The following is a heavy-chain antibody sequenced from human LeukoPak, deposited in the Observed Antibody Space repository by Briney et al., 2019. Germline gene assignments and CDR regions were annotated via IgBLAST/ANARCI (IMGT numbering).Heavy chain of an antibody. CDR3: ARVGWAAAGTRKFDY. Sequence: ASVKVSCKASGYTFTSYGISWVRQAPGQGLEWMGWISAYNGDTDYAQSLQGRVTMTTDTSTSTAYMELTSLRSDDTAVYYCARVGWAAAGTRKFDYWGQGTLVTVSS. CDR1: GYTFTSYG. D-gene: IGHD6-13*01. CDR2: ISAYNGDT. V-gene: IGHV1-18*01. J-gene: IGHJ4*02.